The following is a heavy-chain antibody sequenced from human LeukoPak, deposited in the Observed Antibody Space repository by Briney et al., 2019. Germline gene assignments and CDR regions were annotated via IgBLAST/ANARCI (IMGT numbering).Heavy chain of an antibody. CDR1: GYTFIGYY. Sequence: GASVKVSCKASGYTFIGYYMHWVRQAPGQGLEWMGWINPNSGGTNYAQKFQGRVTMTRDTSISTAYMELSRLRSDDTAVYYCARIQDSSSWDSDYWGQGTLVTVSS. CDR3: ARIQDSSSWDSDY. CDR2: INPNSGGT. V-gene: IGHV1-2*02. D-gene: IGHD6-13*01. J-gene: IGHJ4*02.